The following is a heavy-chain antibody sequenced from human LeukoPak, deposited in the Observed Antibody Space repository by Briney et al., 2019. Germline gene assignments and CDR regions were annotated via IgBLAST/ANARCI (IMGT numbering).Heavy chain of an antibody. CDR3: AQWSRYFDY. V-gene: IGHV3-23*01. Sequence: GRSLRLSCVASGFTFNNYAMTWVRQAPGKGLEWVSAISGSGYSTYYADSVKGRFTISRDNSKNTLYLQMNSLRAEDTALYFCAQWSRYFDYWGQGTLVTVSS. CDR1: GFTFNNYA. CDR2: ISGSGYST. J-gene: IGHJ4*02. D-gene: IGHD1-26*01.